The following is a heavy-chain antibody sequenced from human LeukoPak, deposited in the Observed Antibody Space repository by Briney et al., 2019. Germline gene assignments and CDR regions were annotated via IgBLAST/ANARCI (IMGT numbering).Heavy chain of an antibody. CDR1: GFTFSSYS. V-gene: IGHV3-7*01. D-gene: IGHD1-26*01. J-gene: IGHJ3*02. Sequence: GGSLRLSCAASGFTFSSYSMNWVRQAPGKGLEWVANIKQDGSEKYYVDSVKGRFTISGDNAKNSLYLQMNSLRAEDTAVYYCARSGRGGALDIWGQGTMVTVSS. CDR2: IKQDGSEK. CDR3: ARSGRGGALDI.